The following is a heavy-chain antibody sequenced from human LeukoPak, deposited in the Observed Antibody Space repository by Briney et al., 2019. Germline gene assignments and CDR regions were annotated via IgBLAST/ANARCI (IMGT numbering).Heavy chain of an antibody. CDR1: GGTFSSYA. J-gene: IGHJ4*02. Sequence: SVKVSCKASGGTFSSYAISWVRQAPGQGLEWMGRIIPILGIANYAQKFQGRVTITADKSTSTAYMELSSLRSEDTAVYYCASSITIFGVVDKSFDYWGQGTLVTVSS. CDR3: ASSITIFGVVDKSFDY. CDR2: IIPILGIA. V-gene: IGHV1-69*04. D-gene: IGHD3-3*01.